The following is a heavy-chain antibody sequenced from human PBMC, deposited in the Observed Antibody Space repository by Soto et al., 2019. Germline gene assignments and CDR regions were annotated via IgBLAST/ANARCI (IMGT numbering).Heavy chain of an antibody. D-gene: IGHD1-26*01. CDR3: ARGVVGATDDYFDY. V-gene: IGHV4-59*01. CDR2: IYYSGST. J-gene: IGHJ4*02. Sequence: ETLSLTCTVSGGSISSYYWSWIRQPPGKGLEWIGYIYYSGSTNYNPSLKSQVTISVDTSKNQFSLKLSSVTAADTAVYYCARGVVGATDDYFDYWGQGTLVTVSS. CDR1: GGSISSYY.